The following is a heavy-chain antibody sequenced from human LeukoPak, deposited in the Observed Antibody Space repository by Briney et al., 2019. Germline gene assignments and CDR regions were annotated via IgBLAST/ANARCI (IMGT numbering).Heavy chain of an antibody. CDR3: ARLRWGVPAGMYYFDY. D-gene: IGHD2-2*01. J-gene: IGHJ4*02. CDR1: GFTFSSYW. Sequence: GGSLRLSCAASGFTFSSYWMSWVRQAPGKGLEWVSNIKHDGSEKYYVDSVKGRFTISRDNAKNTLYLQMNSLRAEDTAVYYCARLRWGVPAGMYYFDYWGQGTLVTVSS. V-gene: IGHV3-7*01. CDR2: IKHDGSEK.